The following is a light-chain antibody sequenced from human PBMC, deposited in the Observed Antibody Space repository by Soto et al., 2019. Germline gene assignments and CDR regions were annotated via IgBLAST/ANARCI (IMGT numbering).Light chain of an antibody. CDR3: QQRKDWPPLT. Sequence: EVVLTQSPDTLSLSAGGRATLSCRTSHSVDIYVAWYQQKPGQAPRLLIYDSYNRVTGIPTRFSGSGSGTDFTLTISSLEPEDSAIYYCQQRKDWPPLTFGGGTKVEIK. V-gene: IGKV3-11*01. J-gene: IGKJ4*01. CDR2: DSY. CDR1: HSVDIY.